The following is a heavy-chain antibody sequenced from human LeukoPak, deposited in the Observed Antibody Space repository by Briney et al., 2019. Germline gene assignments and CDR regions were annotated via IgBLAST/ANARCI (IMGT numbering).Heavy chain of an antibody. V-gene: IGHV3-9*01. D-gene: IGHD4-11*01. J-gene: IGHJ4*02. CDR1: GFTFDDYA. CDR2: ISWNSGSI. CDR3: AREDHSNYNY. Sequence: GGSLRLSCAASGFTFDDYAMYWVRQVPGKGLEWVAGISWNSGSIAYADSVKGRFTISRDNAKKSLYLQMNSLRAEDTAVYYCAREDHSNYNYWGQGTLVTVSS.